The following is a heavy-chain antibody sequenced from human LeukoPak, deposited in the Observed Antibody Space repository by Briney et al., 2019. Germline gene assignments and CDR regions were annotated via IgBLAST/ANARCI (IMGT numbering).Heavy chain of an antibody. V-gene: IGHV6-1*01. CDR1: GDSVSSNSVT. CDR3: ARRLTQYDCFDP. CDR2: TYYRSTWYN. Sequence: SQTLSLTCAIFGDSVSSNSVTWNWIRQSPSRGLEWLGRTYYRSTWYNDYAVSVRGRITVNPDTSKNQFSLHLNSVTPEDTAVYYCARRLTQYDCFDPWGQGILVTVSS. J-gene: IGHJ5*02. D-gene: IGHD2-2*01.